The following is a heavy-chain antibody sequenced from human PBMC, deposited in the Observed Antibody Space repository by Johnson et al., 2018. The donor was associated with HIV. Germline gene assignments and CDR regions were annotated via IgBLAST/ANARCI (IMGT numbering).Heavy chain of an antibody. J-gene: IGHJ3*02. V-gene: IGHV3-7*01. Sequence: VQLVESGGGLVQPGGSLRLSCTASGFIFNDYHMTWVRQAPGKGLEWVANINEDGSNKFYVDSVKGRFTISRDNAKNSLSLQMNSLRAEDTAVYYSGREDKWASGMYSSDFDIWGQGTMVIVSS. CDR1: GFIFNDYH. CDR2: INEDGSNK. CDR3: GREDKWASGMYSSDFDI. D-gene: IGHD1-26*01.